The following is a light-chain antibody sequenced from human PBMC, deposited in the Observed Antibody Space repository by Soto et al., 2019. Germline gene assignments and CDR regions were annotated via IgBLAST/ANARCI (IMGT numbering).Light chain of an antibody. J-gene: IGLJ1*01. CDR3: AAWDDSLNGQV. CDR2: SNS. Sequence: QSVLTQPPSAYGTPGQRVTISCSGSSSNIGSNTVNWYQQLPGTAPKLLIYSNSQRPSGVPDRFSGSKSGTSASLAISGLQSEDEADYYCAAWDDSLNGQVFGTGTKLTVL. V-gene: IGLV1-44*01. CDR1: SSNIGSNT.